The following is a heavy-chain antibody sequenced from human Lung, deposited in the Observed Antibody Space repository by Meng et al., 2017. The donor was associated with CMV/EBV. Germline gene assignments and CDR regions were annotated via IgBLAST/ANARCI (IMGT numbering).Heavy chain of an antibody. V-gene: IGHV1-18*01. Sequence: ASVKVSXKASGYTFTSYGISWVRQAPGQGREWMGWISAYNGNTNYAQKLQGRVTMTTDTSTSTAYMELRSLRSDDTAVYYCARQRRLSGDSYGQGWFDPWGQGTLVTVSS. D-gene: IGHD5-18*01. CDR2: ISAYNGNT. CDR1: GYTFTSYG. CDR3: ARQRRLSGDSYGQGWFDP. J-gene: IGHJ5*02.